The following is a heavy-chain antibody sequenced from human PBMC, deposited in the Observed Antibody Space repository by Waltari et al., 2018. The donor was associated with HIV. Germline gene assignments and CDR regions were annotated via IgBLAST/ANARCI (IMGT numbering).Heavy chain of an antibody. CDR3: AKDPRGYTYTGDY. CDR1: GFSFSYFD. V-gene: IGHV3-30*18. J-gene: IGHJ4*02. Sequence: QGQLVESGGGVVQPGKSLRLSCAASGFSFSYFDRNWGRQAPGKGLDWVALISYDGSKTSYADSVKGRFTISRDNSKNTLFLQIHSLTTDDTAVYYCAKDPRGYTYTGDYWGQGTQVTVSS. D-gene: IGHD5-18*01. CDR2: ISYDGSKT.